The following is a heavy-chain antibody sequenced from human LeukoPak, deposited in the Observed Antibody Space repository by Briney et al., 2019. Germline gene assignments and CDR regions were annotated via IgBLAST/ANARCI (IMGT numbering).Heavy chain of an antibody. CDR1: RFTFSSYA. CDR2: ISGSGGST. CDR3: AVSSGWGAFDT. J-gene: IGHJ3*02. D-gene: IGHD6-19*01. V-gene: IGHV3-23*01. Sequence: PGGSLRLSCAASRFTFSSYAMNWVRQAPGKGLEWVSAISGSGGSTYYADSVKGRFTISRDNSKNTLSLQMDSLRAEDTAVYYCAVSSGWGAFDTWGQGTMITVSS.